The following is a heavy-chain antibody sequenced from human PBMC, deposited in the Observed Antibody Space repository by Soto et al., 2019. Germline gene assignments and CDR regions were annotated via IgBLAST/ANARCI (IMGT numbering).Heavy chain of an antibody. J-gene: IGHJ4*02. V-gene: IGHV1-2*02. CDR1: GYTFTGYY. CDR3: ARDTYYDSSGYSIGY. Sequence: QVQLVQSGAEVKKPGASVKVSCKASGYTFTGYYMHWVRQAPGQGLEWMGWINPNSGGTNYAQKFQGRVTMTRDTSISTAYMELSRLRSDDTAVYYCARDTYYDSSGYSIGYWGQGTLVIVSS. CDR2: INPNSGGT. D-gene: IGHD3-22*01.